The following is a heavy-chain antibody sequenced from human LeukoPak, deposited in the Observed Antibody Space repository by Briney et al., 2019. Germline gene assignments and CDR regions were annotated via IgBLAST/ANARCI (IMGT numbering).Heavy chain of an antibody. J-gene: IGHJ6*03. CDR2: ITYDGSNK. CDR1: GFSFKDYN. D-gene: IGHD3-10*01. Sequence: GGSLRLSCAASGFSFKDYNMHWVRQAPGKGLEWVAVITYDGSNKYYTDSVKGRFTISRDNSKSTLYLQMNSLRAEDTAVFYCAKDGSRSREVFPYYYGSGRLQYMDVWGKGTTVIISS. CDR3: AKDGSRSREVFPYYYGSGRLQYMDV. V-gene: IGHV3-30*18.